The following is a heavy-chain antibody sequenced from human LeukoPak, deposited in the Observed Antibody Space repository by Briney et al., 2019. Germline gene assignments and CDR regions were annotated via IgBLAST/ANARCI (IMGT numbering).Heavy chain of an antibody. J-gene: IGHJ5*02. V-gene: IGHV4-59*01. CDR1: GGSISSYY. Sequence: PSETLSLTCTVSGGSISSYYWSWIRQPPGKGLEWIGYIYYSGSTNYNPSLKSRVTISVDTSKNQFSLKLSSVTAADTAVYYCARGAPSYYGSGNHWFDPWGQGTLVTVSS. CDR3: ARGAPSYYGSGNHWFDP. D-gene: IGHD3-10*01. CDR2: IYYSGST.